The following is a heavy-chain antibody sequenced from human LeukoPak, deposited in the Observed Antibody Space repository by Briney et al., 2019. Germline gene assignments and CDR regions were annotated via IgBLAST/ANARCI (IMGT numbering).Heavy chain of an antibody. CDR3: ARAIAVVDY. J-gene: IGHJ4*02. V-gene: IGHV1-2*02. D-gene: IGHD6-19*01. CDR1: GYTFTEYY. Sequence: ASVKVSCKASGYTFTEYYIHWVRQAPGQGLEWMGWINPNSGGTNSAQKFQGRVTMTKDTSISTAYMELSRLRSDDTAVYFCARAIAVVDYWGQGTLVTVSS. CDR2: INPNSGGT.